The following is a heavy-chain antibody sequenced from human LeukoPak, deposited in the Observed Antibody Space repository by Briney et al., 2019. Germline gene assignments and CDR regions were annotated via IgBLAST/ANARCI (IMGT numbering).Heavy chain of an antibody. CDR1: GFTFSSYA. Sequence: GGSLRLSCAASGFTFSSYAMSWVRQAPGKGLEWVSAISGSGGSTYYADSVKGRFTISRDNSKNTLYLQMNSLRVEDTAVYYCAKAMLRIAAAGKVHFDYWGQGTLVTVSS. J-gene: IGHJ4*02. V-gene: IGHV3-23*01. CDR3: AKAMLRIAAAGKVHFDY. D-gene: IGHD6-13*01. CDR2: ISGSGGST.